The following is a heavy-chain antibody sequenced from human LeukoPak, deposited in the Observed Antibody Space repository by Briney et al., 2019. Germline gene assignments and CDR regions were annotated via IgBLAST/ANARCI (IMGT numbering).Heavy chain of an antibody. Sequence: SETLSLTCTVSGGSISSYYWSWIRQSPGKGLEWIGFIYYRGSTTYNPYLKSRVTISVDTSKNQSSLKLSSVTAADTAVYYCARDKKGTSCYDYWGQGTLVTVSS. CDR3: ARDKKGTSCYDY. V-gene: IGHV4-59*01. J-gene: IGHJ4*02. CDR1: GGSISSYY. CDR2: IYYRGST. D-gene: IGHD2-2*01.